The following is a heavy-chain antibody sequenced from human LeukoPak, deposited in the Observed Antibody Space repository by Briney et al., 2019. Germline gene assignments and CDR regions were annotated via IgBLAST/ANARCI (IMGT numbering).Heavy chain of an antibody. V-gene: IGHV3-23*01. Sequence: GGSLRLSCAASGFTFSSYAMSWVRQAPGKGLKWVSAISGSGGSTYYADSVKGRFTISRDNSKNTLYLQMNSLRAEDTAVYYCAKGPHERDIVVVVAVHFDYWGQGTLVTVSS. CDR3: AKGPHERDIVVVVAVHFDY. CDR2: ISGSGGST. J-gene: IGHJ4*02. CDR1: GFTFSSYA. D-gene: IGHD2-15*01.